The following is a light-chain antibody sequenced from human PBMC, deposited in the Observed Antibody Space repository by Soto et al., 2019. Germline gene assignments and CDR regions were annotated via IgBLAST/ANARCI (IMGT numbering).Light chain of an antibody. CDR3: CSYGGSSTFDVV. CDR1: RSDVGSYNL. Sequence: QSVLTQPASVSGSPGQSITISCTGTRSDVGSYNLVSWYQQHPGKAPKLMIYEGSKRPSGVSNRFSGSKSGNTASLTISGLQAEDEADYYCCSYGGSSTFDVVFGGGTKLTVL. J-gene: IGLJ2*01. V-gene: IGLV2-23*03. CDR2: EGS.